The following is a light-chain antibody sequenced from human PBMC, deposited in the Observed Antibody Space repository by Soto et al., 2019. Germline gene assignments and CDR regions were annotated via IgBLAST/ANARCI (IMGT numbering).Light chain of an antibody. CDR2: SND. Sequence: QSVLTQAPSASGTPGQRVTISCSGSSSNIGSNTVSWYQQVPGTAPKLLIYSNDQRPSGVPDRFSGSKSGTSASLAIGGPEFEDGGDYYGAAWAGSLKGGVLGGGPK. CDR1: SSNIGSNT. V-gene: IGLV1-44*01. CDR3: AAWAGSLKGGV. J-gene: IGLJ3*02.